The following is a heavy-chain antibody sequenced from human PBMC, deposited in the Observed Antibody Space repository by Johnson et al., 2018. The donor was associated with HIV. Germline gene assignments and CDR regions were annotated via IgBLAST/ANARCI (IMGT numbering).Heavy chain of an antibody. Sequence: MLLVESGGGLVQPGGSLRLSCAASGFTFSSNWMNWVRQAPGKGLEWVANIKEDGSEKYYVDSVRGRFTVSRDNAKNLLYLQMNSLRVEDTAVYYCARGDCSSTSCPRNAFDIWGQGTMVTVSS. J-gene: IGHJ3*02. V-gene: IGHV3-7*04. CDR3: ARGDCSSTSCPRNAFDI. CDR2: IKEDGSEK. D-gene: IGHD2-2*01. CDR1: GFTFSSNW.